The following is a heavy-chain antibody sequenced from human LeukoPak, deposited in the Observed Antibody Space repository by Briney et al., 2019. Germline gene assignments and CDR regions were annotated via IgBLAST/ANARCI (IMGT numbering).Heavy chain of an antibody. CDR2: IKSKTDGGTT. V-gene: IGHV3-15*01. CDR3: TTVVGRDIVVVPADY. Sequence: GGSLRLSCAASRFTFSNAWMSWVRQAPGKGLEWVGRIKSKTDGGTTDYAAPVKGRFTISRDDSKNTLYLQMNSLKTEDTAVYYCTTVVGRDIVVVPADYWGQGTLVTVSS. CDR1: RFTFSNAW. D-gene: IGHD2-2*01. J-gene: IGHJ4*02.